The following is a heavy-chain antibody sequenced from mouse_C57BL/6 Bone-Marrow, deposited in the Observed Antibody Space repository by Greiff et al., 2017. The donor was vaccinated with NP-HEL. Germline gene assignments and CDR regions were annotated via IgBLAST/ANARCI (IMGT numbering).Heavy chain of an antibody. V-gene: IGHV1-59*01. CDR3: ARSGTAQATGWTY. CDR2: IDPSDSYT. CDR1: GYTFTSYW. J-gene: IGHJ3*01. Sequence: QVQLQQPGAELVRPGTSVKLSCKASGYTFTSYWMHWVKQRPGQGLEWIGVIDPSDSYTNYNQKFKGKATLTVDTSSSTAYMQLSSLTSEDSAVYYCARSGTAQATGWTYWGQGTLVTVSA. D-gene: IGHD3-2*02.